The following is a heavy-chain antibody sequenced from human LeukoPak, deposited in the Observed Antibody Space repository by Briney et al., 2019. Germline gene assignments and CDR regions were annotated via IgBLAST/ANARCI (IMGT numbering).Heavy chain of an antibody. D-gene: IGHD2-2*01. CDR3: ARDGGKGYEIDY. CDR2: ITIAITTT. J-gene: IGHJ4*02. CDR1: GFPFSNNT. V-gene: IGHV3-48*01. Sequence: GGSLRLSCVVSGFPFSNNTMNWVRQAPGKGLECVSYITIAITTTYYAESVKGRFTISRDNAKNSLYLQMNSLRVEDTAVYYCARDGGKGYEIDYWGQGTLVTVSS.